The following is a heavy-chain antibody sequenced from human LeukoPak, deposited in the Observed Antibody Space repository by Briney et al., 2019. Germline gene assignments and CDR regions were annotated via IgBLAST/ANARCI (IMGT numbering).Heavy chain of an antibody. CDR3: AKGDDSSGYLFDH. CDR2: IRGSGDST. J-gene: IGHJ4*02. D-gene: IGHD3-22*01. V-gene: IGHV3-23*01. Sequence: GGSLRLSCAASGFSFGRYAMTWVRQAPGKGLEWVSAIRGSGDSTYYADSVKGRFTISRDNSKNTLYLQMKRLRAEDTAQYYCAKGDDSSGYLFDHWGQGTLVTVSS. CDR1: GFSFGRYA.